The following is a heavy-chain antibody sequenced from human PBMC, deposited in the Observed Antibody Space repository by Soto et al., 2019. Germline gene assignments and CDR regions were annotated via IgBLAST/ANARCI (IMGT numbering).Heavy chain of an antibody. V-gene: IGHV4-31*03. J-gene: IGHJ6*03. CDR2: ISYSGST. CDR1: GGNSISGGYY. CDR3: ARWGCSGDSCYGDYYYYYMDV. Sequence: SDRCSVAGGNSISGGYYWSRKNKHPGKGLEWIGYISYSGSTYYNPSLKSRVTISVDTSKNQFSLKLSSVTAADTAVYYCARWGCSGDSCYGDYYYYYMDVWGKGTTVTV. D-gene: IGHD2-15*01.